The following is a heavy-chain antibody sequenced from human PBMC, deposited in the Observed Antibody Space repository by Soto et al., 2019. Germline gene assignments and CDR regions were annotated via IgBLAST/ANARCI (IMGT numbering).Heavy chain of an antibody. CDR1: GFTFSSYS. CDR2: ISSSSSYI. Sequence: GGSLRLSCAASGFTFSSYSMNWVRQAPGKGLEWVSSISSSSSYIYYADSVKGRFTISRDNAKNSLYLQMNSLRAEDTAVYYCARDTYYDFWSGYYTRWFDPWGQGTLVTVSS. CDR3: ARDTYYDFWSGYYTRWFDP. J-gene: IGHJ5*02. V-gene: IGHV3-21*01. D-gene: IGHD3-3*01.